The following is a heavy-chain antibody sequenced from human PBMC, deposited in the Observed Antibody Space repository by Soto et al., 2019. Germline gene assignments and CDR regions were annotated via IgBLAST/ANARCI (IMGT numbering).Heavy chain of an antibody. CDR2: ISTSGGNT. Sequence: EVQLLESGGGLVQPGGSLRLACTASGFTFSNYGMSWVRQAPGKGLEWVPSISTSGGNTYYADSVKGRFTISRDNSKKTRYRQMTSLRAADTAVYYCAKDAVLWFGESAMGYWGKGTLVTVSS. D-gene: IGHD3-10*01. CDR1: GFTFSNYG. CDR3: AKDAVLWFGESAMGY. J-gene: IGHJ4*02. V-gene: IGHV3-23*01.